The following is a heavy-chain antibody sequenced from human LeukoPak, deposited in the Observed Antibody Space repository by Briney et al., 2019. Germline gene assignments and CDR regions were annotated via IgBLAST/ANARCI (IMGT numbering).Heavy chain of an antibody. CDR2: ISAYNGNT. J-gene: IGHJ4*02. V-gene: IGHV1-18*04. D-gene: IGHD2-21*02. CDR3: ARELIYCGGDCYSSGSFDY. Sequence: ASVKVSCKASGYTFTGYYMHWVRQAPGQGLEWMGWISAYNGNTNYAQKLQGRVTMTTDTSTSTAYMELRSLGSDDTAVYYCARELIYCGGDCYSSGSFDYWGQGTLVTVSS. CDR1: GYTFTGYY.